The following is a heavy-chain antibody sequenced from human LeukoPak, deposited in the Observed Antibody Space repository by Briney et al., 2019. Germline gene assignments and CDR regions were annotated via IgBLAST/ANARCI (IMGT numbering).Heavy chain of an antibody. J-gene: IGHJ4*02. Sequence: ASVNVSCKASGYTFTSYDINWVRQAPGQGLEWMGWMNPNSGNTGYAQKFQGRVTITRNTSISTAYMELSSLRSEDTAVYYCARAGSSGDFDYWGQGTLVTVSS. D-gene: IGHD3-10*01. CDR2: MNPNSGNT. CDR1: GYTFTSYD. V-gene: IGHV1-8*03. CDR3: ARAGSSGDFDY.